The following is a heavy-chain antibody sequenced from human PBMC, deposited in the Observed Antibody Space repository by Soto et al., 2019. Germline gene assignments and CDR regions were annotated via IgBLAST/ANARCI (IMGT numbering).Heavy chain of an antibody. CDR1: GYTFTNVG. D-gene: IGHD3-16*01. CDR2: ISAYNGNT. CDR3: ARGGTPIDY. J-gene: IGHJ4*02. Sequence: QVQLVQSGAEVKKPGASVKVSCKASGYTFTNVGISCVRQAPGQGLECMAWISAYNGNTNYAQKFQGRVTMSTDTSTRTAYMEWRSRRFDNTAEYYDARGGTPIDYWGQGTLDTVAS. V-gene: IGHV1-18*01.